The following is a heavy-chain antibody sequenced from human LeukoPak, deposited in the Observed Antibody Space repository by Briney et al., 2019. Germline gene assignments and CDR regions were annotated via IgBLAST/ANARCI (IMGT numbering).Heavy chain of an antibody. CDR3: ARDSPPRGAVATTKYYMDV. D-gene: IGHD6-19*01. Sequence: SETLSLTCTVSGVSMSSYYWSWIRQVPGKGLEYVGYIFNSGSANYNPSLESRVTISVDTSKNQISLKLSAVTAADTAIYYCARDSPPRGAVATTKYYMDVWGKGTTVTISS. V-gene: IGHV4-59*12. CDR2: IFNSGSA. CDR1: GVSMSSYY. J-gene: IGHJ6*03.